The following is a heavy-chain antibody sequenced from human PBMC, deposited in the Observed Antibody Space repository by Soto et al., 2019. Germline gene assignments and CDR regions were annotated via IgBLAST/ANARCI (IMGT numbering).Heavy chain of an antibody. Sequence: PGGSLRLSCAASGFTFSSYAMSWVRQAPGKGLEWVSAISGSGGSTYYADSVKGRFTISRDNSKNTLYLQMNSLRAEDAAVYYCAKVDMITFGGVIVRGLPWFDPWGQGTLVTVSS. CDR1: GFTFSSYA. CDR2: ISGSGGST. J-gene: IGHJ5*02. V-gene: IGHV3-23*01. D-gene: IGHD3-16*02. CDR3: AKVDMITFGGVIVRGLPWFDP.